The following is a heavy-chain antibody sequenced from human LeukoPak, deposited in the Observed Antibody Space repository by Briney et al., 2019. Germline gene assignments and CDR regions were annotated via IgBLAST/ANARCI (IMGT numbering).Heavy chain of an antibody. CDR1: GFRFSNHG. J-gene: IGHJ4*02. CDR2: ISPRSETK. CDR3: ARVEGPTVNTMYYDL. D-gene: IGHD4-11*01. Sequence: EGSLRLSCAASGFRFSNHGMSCVRQAPGKGLEWLSYISPRSETKNYADSVTDRFTISRDDAENSVYLHMNSLRAEDTAVHYCARVEGPTVNTMYYDLWGQGTLVTVSS. V-gene: IGHV3-48*01.